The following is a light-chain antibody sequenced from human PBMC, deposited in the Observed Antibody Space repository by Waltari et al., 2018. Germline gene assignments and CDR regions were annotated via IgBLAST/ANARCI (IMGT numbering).Light chain of an antibody. J-gene: IGKJ3*01. V-gene: IGKV1-39*01. CDR2: AAS. CDR3: QQSYSTVLT. CDR1: QSISSY. Sequence: DIQMTQSPSSLSASVGDRVTITCRASQSISSYLNWYQQKPGKAPKLLIYAASSLQSGVPSRFSGSGSGTDFTLTISRLQPEDFATYYCQQSYSTVLTFGPGTKVDIK.